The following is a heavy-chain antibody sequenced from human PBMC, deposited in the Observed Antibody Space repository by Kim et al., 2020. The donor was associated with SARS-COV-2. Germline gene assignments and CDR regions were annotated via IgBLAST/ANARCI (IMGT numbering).Heavy chain of an antibody. CDR3: ASPNYYGSGSRTGC. V-gene: IGHV3-72*01. CDR2: TRNKINSYTT. D-gene: IGHD3-10*01. J-gene: IGHJ4*02. Sequence: GGSLRLSCAASGFTFSDHYMDWVRQAPGKGLEWVGRTRNKINSYTTEYAASVKGRFTISRDDSKNSLYLQMNSLKTEDTAMHYCASPNYYGSGSRTGCWGQGTLVTVSS. CDR1: GFTFSDHY.